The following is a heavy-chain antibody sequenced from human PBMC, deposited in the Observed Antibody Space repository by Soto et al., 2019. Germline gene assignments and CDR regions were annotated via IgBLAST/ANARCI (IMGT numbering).Heavy chain of an antibody. J-gene: IGHJ4*02. D-gene: IGHD3-9*01. CDR2: ISWNSGSK. V-gene: IGHV3-9*01. CDR1: GFTFDDYA. Sequence: DVQLVESGGGLVQPGRSLRLSCAASGFTFDDYAMHWVRQAPGKGLEWVSGISWNSGSKGYADSVKGRFTISRDNAKNSLYLQMNSLRAEDTALYYCAKDLYYDILTAWDYWGQGTLVTVSS. CDR3: AKDLYYDILTAWDY.